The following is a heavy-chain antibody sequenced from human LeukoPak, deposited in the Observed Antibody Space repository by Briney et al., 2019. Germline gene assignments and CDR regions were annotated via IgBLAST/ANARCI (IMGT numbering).Heavy chain of an antibody. Sequence: GASVKVSCKASGYTFTSSDINWVRQATGQGLEWMGWMNPNSGNTGYAQKFQGRVTITRNTSIGTAYMELSSPRSEDTAVYYCARAAATRGWFDPWGQGTLVTVSS. CDR2: MNPNSGNT. V-gene: IGHV1-8*03. J-gene: IGHJ5*02. CDR3: ARAAATRGWFDP. D-gene: IGHD2-15*01. CDR1: GYTFTSSD.